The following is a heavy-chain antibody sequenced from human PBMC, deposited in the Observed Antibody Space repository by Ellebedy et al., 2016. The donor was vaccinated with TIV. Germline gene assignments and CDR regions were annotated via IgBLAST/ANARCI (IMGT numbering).Heavy chain of an antibody. J-gene: IGHJ4*02. D-gene: IGHD5-24*01. CDR2: ISYDGSNK. CDR1: GLTFSSYA. Sequence: GESLKISXAASGLTFSSYAMHWVRQAPGKGLEWVAVISYDGSNKYYADSVKGRFTISRDNSKNTLYLQMNSLRAEDTAVYYCAKDQERWLPNWDFDYWGQGTLVTVSS. V-gene: IGHV3-30*04. CDR3: AKDQERWLPNWDFDY.